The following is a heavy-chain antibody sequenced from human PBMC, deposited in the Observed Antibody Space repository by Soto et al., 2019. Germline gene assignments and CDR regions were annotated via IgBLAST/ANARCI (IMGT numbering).Heavy chain of an antibody. V-gene: IGHV4-59*08. J-gene: IGHJ4*02. Sequence: TLSLTCTVSGGSISSYYWSWIRQPPGKGLEWIGYIYYSGSTNYNPSLKSRVTISVDTSKNQFSLKLSSVTAADTAVYYCARRWGSYFDYWGQGTLVTVSS. CDR2: IYYSGST. CDR1: GGSISSYY. CDR3: ARRWGSYFDY. D-gene: IGHD7-27*01.